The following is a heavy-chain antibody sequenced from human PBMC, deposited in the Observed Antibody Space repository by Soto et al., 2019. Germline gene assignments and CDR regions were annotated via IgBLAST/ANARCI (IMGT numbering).Heavy chain of an antibody. D-gene: IGHD2-15*01. CDR3: AKWTGRYCSGGRCYLDHPFDY. J-gene: IGHJ4*02. Sequence: EVHLLESGGDLVQPGGSLRLSCAASGFTFSNYAMSWVRQAPGKGLDWVSGISGSAASTFYADSVKGRFTISRDNSKNTLYLQMNSLRAEDTAVYYCAKWTGRYCSGGRCYLDHPFDYWSQGTLVTVSS. V-gene: IGHV3-23*01. CDR1: GFTFSNYA. CDR2: ISGSAAST.